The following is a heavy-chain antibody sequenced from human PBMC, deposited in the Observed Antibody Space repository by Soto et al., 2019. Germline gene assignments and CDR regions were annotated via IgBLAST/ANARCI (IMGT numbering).Heavy chain of an antibody. D-gene: IGHD3-3*01. V-gene: IGHV3-23*01. CDR1: GFTFSSYA. J-gene: IGHJ6*02. CDR2: ISGSGGST. CDR3: AKARDYDFWSGYYSPGYYYHGMDV. Sequence: AGGSLRLSCAASGFTFSSYAMSWVRQAPGKGLEWVSAISGSGGSTYYADSVKGRFTISRDNSKNTLYLQMNSLRAEDTAVYYCAKARDYDFWSGYYSPGYYYHGMDVWGQGTTVTVSS.